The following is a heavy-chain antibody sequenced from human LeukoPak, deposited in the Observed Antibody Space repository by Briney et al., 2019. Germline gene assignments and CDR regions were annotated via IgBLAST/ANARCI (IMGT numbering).Heavy chain of an antibody. CDR3: AELGITIIAGV. CDR1: GFTFRSYS. V-gene: IGHV3-21*01. CDR2: ISGTSSYI. J-gene: IGHJ6*04. Sequence: GGSLRLSCAASGFTFRSYSMNWVRQAPGKGLEWVLSISGTSSYIYYADSVKGRFTISRDNAKNSLYLQMNSLRAEDTAVYYCAELGITIIAGVWGKATTLTISS. D-gene: IGHD3-10*01.